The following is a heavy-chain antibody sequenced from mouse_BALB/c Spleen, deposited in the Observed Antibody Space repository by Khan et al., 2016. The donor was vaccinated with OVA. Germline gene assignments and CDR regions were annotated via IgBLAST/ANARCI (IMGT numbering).Heavy chain of an antibody. V-gene: IGHV3-2*02. Sequence: EVQLVESGPGLVKPSQSLSLTCTVTGYSITSESVWNCIRQFPGNKLEWMGYINYSAYTRFNPSLKSRTSITRDTSKNQFFLQLNSVTTEDTATFYCARKDYYDYDPFPYWGQGTLVTVSA. CDR2: INYSAYT. CDR1: GYSITSESV. CDR3: ARKDYYDYDPFPY. J-gene: IGHJ3*01. D-gene: IGHD2-4*01.